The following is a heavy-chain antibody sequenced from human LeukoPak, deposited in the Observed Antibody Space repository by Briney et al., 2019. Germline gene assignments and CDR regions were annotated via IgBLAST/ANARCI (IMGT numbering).Heavy chain of an antibody. CDR1: GFTLSNHW. V-gene: IGHV3-74*01. CDR2: IKSDGIST. D-gene: IGHD3-22*01. CDR3: AKINYYDSSGYYFHFDY. Sequence: GGSLRLSCAVSGFTLSNHWMHWVRQAPGKGLVWVSRIKSDGISTSYADSVKGRFTISRDNAKNTLYLQMNSLRAEDTAVYYCAKINYYDSSGYYFHFDYWGQGTLVTVSS. J-gene: IGHJ4*02.